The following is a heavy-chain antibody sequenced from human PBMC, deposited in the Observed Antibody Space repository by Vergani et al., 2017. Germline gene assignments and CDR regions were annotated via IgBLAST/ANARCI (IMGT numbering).Heavy chain of an antibody. D-gene: IGHD3-9*01. CDR2: SYRTGGT. V-gene: IGHV4-38-2*01. CDR3: ARRSGIVYDSSSGTQCFFDF. CDR1: GFSIDNGHY. J-gene: IGHJ4*02. Sequence: QVQLQESGPGLVKPSETLSLTRAGSGFSIDNGHYWDWIRQPPGKGLEWFGSSYRTGGTHFNPSLKSRVTISVDTANNHFSLRLNSRTAADTAVYYCARRSGIVYDSSSGTQCFFDFWGQGTLVTVSS.